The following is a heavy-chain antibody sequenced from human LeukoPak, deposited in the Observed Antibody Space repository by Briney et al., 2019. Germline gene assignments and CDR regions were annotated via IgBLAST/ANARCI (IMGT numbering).Heavy chain of an antibody. D-gene: IGHD6-19*01. V-gene: IGHV1-69*13. Sequence: SVKVSCKASGGTFSSYAISWVRQAPGRGLEWMGGIIPIFGTANYAQKFQGRVTITADESTSTAYMELSSLRSEDTAVYYCARDLAVAGTLYYFDYWGQGTLVTVSS. CDR3: ARDLAVAGTLYYFDY. CDR1: GGTFSSYA. J-gene: IGHJ4*02. CDR2: IIPIFGTA.